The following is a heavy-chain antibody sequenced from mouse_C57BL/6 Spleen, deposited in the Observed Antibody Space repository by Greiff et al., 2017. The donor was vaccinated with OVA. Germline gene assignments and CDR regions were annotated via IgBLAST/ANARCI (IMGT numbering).Heavy chain of an antibody. Sequence: VLLQQPGAGLVKPGASVKMSCKASGFTFTSYWITWVKQRPGQGPEWIGVIYPGGCSTYYTEKFTGKTTLAVDTSSSTAYMQLSSLTYEDTEVYYCASGEIRDADWGQGTTLTVSS. J-gene: IGHJ2*01. CDR1: GFTFTSYW. D-gene: IGHD3-3*01. V-gene: IGHV1-55*01. CDR3: ASGEIRDAD. CDR2: IYPGGCST.